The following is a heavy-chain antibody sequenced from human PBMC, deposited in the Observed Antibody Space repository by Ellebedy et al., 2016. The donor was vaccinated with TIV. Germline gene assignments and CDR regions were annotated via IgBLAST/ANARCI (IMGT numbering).Heavy chain of an antibody. V-gene: IGHV3-33*08. D-gene: IGHD2-21*02. CDR3: ARDQLRCGGDCYSLPRYYFDY. CDR1: GFTFSSYG. J-gene: IGHJ4*02. Sequence: GESLKISCAASGFTFSSYGMHWVRQAPGKGLEWVAVIWYDGSNNYYVDSVKGRFTISRDNSKTTLYLQMNSLRAEDTAVYYCARDQLRCGGDCYSLPRYYFDYWGQGTLVTVSS. CDR2: IWYDGSNN.